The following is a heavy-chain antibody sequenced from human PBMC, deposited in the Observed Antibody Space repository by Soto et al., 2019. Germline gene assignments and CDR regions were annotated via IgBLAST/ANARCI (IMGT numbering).Heavy chain of an antibody. D-gene: IGHD3-10*01. J-gene: IGHJ5*02. CDR1: GGSVSSSSYY. CDR2: IYYSGST. Sequence: QLQLQESGPGLVKPSETLSLTCTVSGGSVSSSSYYWGWIRQPPGKGLEWIGSIYYSGSTYYNPSLKSRVTISVDTSKNQFSLKLSSVTAADTAVYYCARQLLWFGHYNWFDPWGQGSLVTVSS. V-gene: IGHV4-39*01. CDR3: ARQLLWFGHYNWFDP.